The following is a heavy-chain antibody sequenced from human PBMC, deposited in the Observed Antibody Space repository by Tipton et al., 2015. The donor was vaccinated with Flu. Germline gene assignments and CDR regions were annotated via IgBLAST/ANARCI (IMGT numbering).Heavy chain of an antibody. CDR2: IYHSGST. Sequence: TLSLTCAVSDSSISSGYYWGWFRLPPGKGLEWIGTIYHSGSTYYSPSLKSRVTISIDTSKNQFSLRLTSVTAADTALYFCARAESSLWAGHYYGLDVWGQGTTVTVSS. J-gene: IGHJ6*02. CDR1: DSSISSGYY. D-gene: IGHD2-2*01. CDR3: ARAESSLWAGHYYGLDV. V-gene: IGHV4-38-2*01.